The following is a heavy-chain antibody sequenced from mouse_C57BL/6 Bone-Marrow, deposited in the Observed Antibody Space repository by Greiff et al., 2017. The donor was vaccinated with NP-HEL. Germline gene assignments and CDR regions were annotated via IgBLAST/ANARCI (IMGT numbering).Heavy chain of an antibody. Sequence: QVQLQQPGAELVKPGASVKVSCKASGYTFTSYWMHWVKQRPGQGLEWIGRIHPSDSDTNYNQKFKGKATLTVAKSSSTAYMQLSSLTSEDSAVYYCAILVYLRVHYFDYWGQGTTLTVSS. CDR1: GYTFTSYW. CDR2: IHPSDSDT. V-gene: IGHV1-74*01. CDR3: AILVYLRVHYFDY. J-gene: IGHJ2*01. D-gene: IGHD1-1*01.